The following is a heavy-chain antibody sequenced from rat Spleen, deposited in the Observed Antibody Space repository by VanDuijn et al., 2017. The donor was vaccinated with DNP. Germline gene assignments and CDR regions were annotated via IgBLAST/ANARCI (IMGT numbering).Heavy chain of an antibody. CDR2: ITAGGEYT. V-gene: IGHV5-27*01. CDR1: GFTFSDYY. J-gene: IGHJ3*01. Sequence: EVRLVESGGGLVQPGRSLKLSCAASGFTFSDYYMAWVRQVPGKGLEWVASITAGGEYTYSPDSVKGRFTISRDNTKNTLYLQMNSLRSEDTATYYCTTGLNWFGYWGQGTLVTVSS. CDR3: TTGLNWFGY.